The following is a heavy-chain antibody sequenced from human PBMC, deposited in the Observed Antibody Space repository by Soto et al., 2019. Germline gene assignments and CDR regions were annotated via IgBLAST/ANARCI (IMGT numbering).Heavy chain of an antibody. CDR3: ARRSAIYYFDY. J-gene: IGHJ4*02. CDR2: IYYSGST. V-gene: IGHV4-59*01. CDR1: GGSISSYY. Sequence: SETLSLTCTVSGGSISSYYWSWIRQPPGKGLEWIGYIYYSGSTNYNPSLKSRVTISVDTSKNQFSLKLSSVTTADTAVYYCARRSAIYYFDYWGQGTLVTVSS.